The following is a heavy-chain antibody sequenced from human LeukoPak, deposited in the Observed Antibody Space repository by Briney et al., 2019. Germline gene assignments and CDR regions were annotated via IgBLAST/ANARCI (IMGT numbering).Heavy chain of an antibody. CDR1: GYTLTELS. D-gene: IGHD2-21*02. J-gene: IGHJ4*02. CDR3: ATGLPGAVRPLLGY. Sequence: GASVKVSCKVSGYTLTELSMHWVRQGPGKGPEWRGGFDPEDGETIYAQKFQGRVTMTEDTSTDTPYKELSSLRAEDTAVYYCATGLPGAVRPLLGYWAEGTRVTVPS. V-gene: IGHV1-24*01. CDR2: FDPEDGET.